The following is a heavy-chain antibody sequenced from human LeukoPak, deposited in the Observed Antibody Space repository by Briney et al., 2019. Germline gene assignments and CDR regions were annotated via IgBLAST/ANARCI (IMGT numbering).Heavy chain of an antibody. CDR1: GGSISSYY. CDR2: IYSSGST. V-gene: IGHV4-59*08. D-gene: IGHD3-16*01. CDR3: ARLVVGGVDY. Sequence: SETLSLTCTVSGGSISSYYWGWIRQPPGKGLEWIGYIYSSGSTNYNPSLKSRVTISVDTSKNQFSLRLSSVTAADTAVYYCARLVVGGVDYWGQGTLVTVSS. J-gene: IGHJ4*02.